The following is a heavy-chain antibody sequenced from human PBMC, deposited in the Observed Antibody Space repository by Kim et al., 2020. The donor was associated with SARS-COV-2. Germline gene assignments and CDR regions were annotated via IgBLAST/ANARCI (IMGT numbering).Heavy chain of an antibody. J-gene: IGHJ4*02. D-gene: IGHD6-13*01. Sequence: GGSLRLSCAASGFTFSDYYMSWIRQAPGKGLEWVSYISSSSSYTNYADSVKGRFTISRDNAKNSLYLQMNSLRAEDTAVYYCARASGLRLAAAGTNYYFDYWGQGTLVTVSS. CDR1: GFTFSDYY. V-gene: IGHV3-11*06. CDR2: ISSSSSYT. CDR3: ARASGLRLAAAGTNYYFDY.